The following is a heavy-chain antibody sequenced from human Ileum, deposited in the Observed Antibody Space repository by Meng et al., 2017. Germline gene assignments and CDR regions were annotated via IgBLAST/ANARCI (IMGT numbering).Heavy chain of an antibody. CDR1: NGSLTNVNNY. Sequence: QVQLQESGPGLVKPSQTLSLTCSVSNGSLTNVNNYWNWIRQAPGQALEHIGNIYYDGSSYATPSLKSRVTMSIDTSTNQFSLRLDSVTAADTAVYYCAQPRITMTLGGFRTGWFDPWGQGTLVTVSS. CDR3: AQPRITMTLGGFRTGWFDP. D-gene: IGHD3-22*01. J-gene: IGHJ5*02. V-gene: IGHV4-30-4*01. CDR2: IYYDGSS.